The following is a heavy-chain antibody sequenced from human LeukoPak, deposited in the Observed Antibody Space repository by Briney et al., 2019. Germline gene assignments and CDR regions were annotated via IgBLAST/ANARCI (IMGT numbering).Heavy chain of an antibody. D-gene: IGHD3-22*01. CDR2: IYYSGST. J-gene: IGHJ4*02. CDR1: GGSISSGDYY. Sequence: SETLSLTCTVSGGSISSGDYYWSWIRQPLGRGLEWIGYIYYSGSTYYNPSLRSRLTISVDTSKNQFSLKLSSVTAADTAVYYCARVRTYYYDSSGLDYWGQGTLVTVSS. V-gene: IGHV4-30-4*01. CDR3: ARVRTYYYDSSGLDY.